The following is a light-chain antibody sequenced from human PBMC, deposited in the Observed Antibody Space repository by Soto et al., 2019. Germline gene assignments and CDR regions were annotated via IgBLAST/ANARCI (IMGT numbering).Light chain of an antibody. CDR2: EVS. CDR1: SSDVGGYDY. Sequence: QSALTQPPSASGSPGQSVTISCTGTSSDVGGYDYVSWYQQHPGKAPKLMIYEVSKRPSGVSDRFSGSKSGNTASLTVSGLQAEDEADYYCSSYAGPNNPVFGGGTKLTVL. J-gene: IGLJ2*01. CDR3: SSYAGPNNPV. V-gene: IGLV2-8*01.